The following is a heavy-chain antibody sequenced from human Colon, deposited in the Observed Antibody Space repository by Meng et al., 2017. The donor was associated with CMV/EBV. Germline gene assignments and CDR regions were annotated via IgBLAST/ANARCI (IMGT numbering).Heavy chain of an antibody. V-gene: IGHV3-23*01. J-gene: IGHJ6*02. Sequence: GESLKISCAASGFTFSNYVMTWVRQAPGKGLEWVSGISGSGSSTYYADSVKGRYTISRDNSKNTLYLQMNSLGAEDTAVYYCAKDTAYYYGSGSRAYGMDVWGQGTTVTVSS. CDR3: AKDTAYYYGSGSRAYGMDV. CDR1: GFTFSNYV. D-gene: IGHD3-10*01. CDR2: ISGSGSST.